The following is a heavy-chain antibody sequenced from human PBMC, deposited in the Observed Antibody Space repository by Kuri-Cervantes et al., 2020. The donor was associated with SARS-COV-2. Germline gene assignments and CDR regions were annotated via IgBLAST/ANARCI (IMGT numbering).Heavy chain of an antibody. CDR1: GFTFSSYG. J-gene: IGHJ6*02. V-gene: IGHV3-33*08. D-gene: IGHD3-10*01. CDR2: IWYDGSNI. Sequence: GESLKISCAASGFTFSSYGMHWVRQAPGKGLEWVAVIWYDGSNIYYADSVKGRFTISRDNSKNTLYLKMNSLRAEGTAVYYCARDLVRGKIFAEPGGMDVWGQGTTVTVSS. CDR3: ARDLVRGKIFAEPGGMDV.